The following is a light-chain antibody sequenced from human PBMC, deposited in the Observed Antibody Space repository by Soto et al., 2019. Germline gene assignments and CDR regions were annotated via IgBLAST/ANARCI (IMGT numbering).Light chain of an antibody. Sequence: EIVLTQSPGTLSLSPGERATLSCRASQTVRTNYLAWFQHKPGQAPRLLIYGASSRATGIPDRFSGSGSGTDLTLPITRLEPEDFAGYFCQQYSDSPRTFGGGPRWRSN. CDR3: QQYSDSPRT. CDR1: QTVRTNY. CDR2: GAS. V-gene: IGKV3-20*01. J-gene: IGKJ4*01.